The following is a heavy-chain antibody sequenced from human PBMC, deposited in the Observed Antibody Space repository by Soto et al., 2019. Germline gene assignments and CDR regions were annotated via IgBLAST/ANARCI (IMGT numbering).Heavy chain of an antibody. J-gene: IGHJ4*02. CDR2: ISNIGGQT. CDR3: ARDGDVNTGFGKDY. V-gene: IGHV3-23*01. CDR1: GFTFENYA. Sequence: GGSLRLSCEVSGFTFENYAMNWVRRAPGKGLEWVSSISNIGGQTYYADSVKGRFTISRDSSKNTLYLQMTSLSAEDTAMYYCARDGDVNTGFGKDYWGQGTLVTVSS. D-gene: IGHD3-16*01.